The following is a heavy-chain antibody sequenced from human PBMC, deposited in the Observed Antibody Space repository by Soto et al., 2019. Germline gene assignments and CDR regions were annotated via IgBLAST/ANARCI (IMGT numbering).Heavy chain of an antibody. Sequence: QVQLVESGGGVVQPGRSLCLSYAASGFTFSSYGMHWVRQAPGKGLEWVAVISYDGSNKYYADSVKGRFTISRDNSKNTLYLQMNSLRAEDTAVYYCAKERDIVVVVAPLDYWGQGTLVTVSS. CDR3: AKERDIVVVVAPLDY. CDR2: ISYDGSNK. V-gene: IGHV3-30*18. D-gene: IGHD2-15*01. CDR1: GFTFSSYG. J-gene: IGHJ4*02.